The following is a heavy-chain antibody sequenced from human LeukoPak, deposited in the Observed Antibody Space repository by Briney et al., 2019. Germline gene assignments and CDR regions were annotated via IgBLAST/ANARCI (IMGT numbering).Heavy chain of an antibody. Sequence: ASVKVSCKASGYTFTSYGISWVRQAPGQGLEWMGWINPNSGGTNYAQKFQGRVTMTRDTSISTAYMELSRLRSDDTAVYYCAREAGDYVWGSYRPYYFDYWGQGTLVTVSS. CDR3: AREAGDYVWGSYRPYYFDY. J-gene: IGHJ4*02. CDR2: INPNSGGT. D-gene: IGHD3-16*02. V-gene: IGHV1-2*02. CDR1: GYTFTSYG.